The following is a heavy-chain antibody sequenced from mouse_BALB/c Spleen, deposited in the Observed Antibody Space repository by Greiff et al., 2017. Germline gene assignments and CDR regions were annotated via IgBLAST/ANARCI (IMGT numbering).Heavy chain of an antibody. CDR2: ISSGGSYT. V-gene: IGHV5-6-4*01. Sequence: DVKLVESGGGLVKPGVSLKLSCAASGFTFSSYTMSWVRQTPEKRLEWVATISSGGSYTYYPDSVKGRFTISRDNAKNNLYLQMSSLKSEDTAMYYCARDSHYYGSSAWFAYWGQGTLVTVSA. D-gene: IGHD1-1*01. J-gene: IGHJ3*01. CDR1: GFTFSSYT. CDR3: ARDSHYYGSSAWFAY.